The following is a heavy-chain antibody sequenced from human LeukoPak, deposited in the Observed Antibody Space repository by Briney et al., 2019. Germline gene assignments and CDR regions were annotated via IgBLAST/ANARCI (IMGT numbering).Heavy chain of an antibody. J-gene: IGHJ4*02. CDR1: GASVSSSSYY. V-gene: IGHV4-39*01. D-gene: IGHD1-26*01. CDR3: ATRRSGSHPYY. CDR2: IFYSGST. Sequence: SETLPLTCTVSGASVSSSSYYWERIRQPPGKGLEWVGSIFYSGSTSYNPSLKSRVTMSVDTSKNQFSLRLSSVTATDTAVYYCATRRSGSHPYYWGQGTLVTVSS.